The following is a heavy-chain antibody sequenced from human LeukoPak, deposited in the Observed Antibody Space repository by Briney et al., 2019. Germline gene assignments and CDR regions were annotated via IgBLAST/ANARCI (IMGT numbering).Heavy chain of an antibody. V-gene: IGHV3-21*01. CDR1: GFTFSSYA. CDR3: ARRYGSGSSGTFDY. CDR2: ISSSSSYI. J-gene: IGHJ4*02. D-gene: IGHD3-10*01. Sequence: GRSLRLSCAASGFTFSSYAMHWVRQAPGKGLEWVSSISSSSSYIYYADSVKGRFTISRDNAKNSLYLQMNSLRAEDTAMYYCARRYGSGSSGTFDYWGQGTLVTVSS.